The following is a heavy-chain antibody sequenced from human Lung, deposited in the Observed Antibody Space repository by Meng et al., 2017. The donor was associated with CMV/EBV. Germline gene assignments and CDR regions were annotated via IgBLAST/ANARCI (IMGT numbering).Heavy chain of an antibody. CDR2: ISDNGGGI. D-gene: IGHD2-21*01. CDR1: EFTFSSYA. Sequence: VQLLESXXDLVQPGGXLRVSCVGSEFTFSSYAMSWVRQAPGKGLEWVSIISDNGGGIYYADSVKGRFTISRDNSENTVYMQMNSLRAEDTAVYYCAKMGSGGDSYYFDYWGQGTLVTVSS. CDR3: AKMGSGGDSYYFDY. J-gene: IGHJ4*02. V-gene: IGHV3-23*01.